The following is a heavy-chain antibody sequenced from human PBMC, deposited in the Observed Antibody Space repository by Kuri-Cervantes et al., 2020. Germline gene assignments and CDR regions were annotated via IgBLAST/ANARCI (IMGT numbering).Heavy chain of an antibody. CDR1: GYTFTSYG. V-gene: IGHV1-18*01. Sequence: ASVKVSCKASGYTFTSYGLNWVRQAPGQGPEWMGWISGYNGNTNYAQKFQGRVTMTRDTSISTAYMELSRLRSEDTAIYYCARVVCSSWDFDYWGQGTLVTVSS. J-gene: IGHJ4*02. CDR2: ISGYNGNT. D-gene: IGHD2-2*01. CDR3: ARVVCSSWDFDY.